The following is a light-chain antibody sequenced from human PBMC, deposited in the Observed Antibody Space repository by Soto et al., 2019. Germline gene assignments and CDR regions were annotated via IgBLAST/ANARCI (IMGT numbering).Light chain of an antibody. CDR3: QQGNSFPFT. Sequence: EIVMTQSPATLSVSPGERVTLSCRASQSVFSSLAWYQQKPGQAPRLLIYGAATRAIGIPARFSGSGSGTEFTLTISSLQSEDFATYYCQQGNSFPFTFGPGTKVDIK. J-gene: IGKJ3*01. CDR2: GAA. CDR1: QSVFSS. V-gene: IGKV3-15*01.